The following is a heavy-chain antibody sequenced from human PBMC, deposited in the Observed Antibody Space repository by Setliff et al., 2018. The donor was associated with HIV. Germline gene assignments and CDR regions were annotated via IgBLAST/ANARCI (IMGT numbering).Heavy chain of an antibody. CDR2: IYSSGSP. Sequence: PSETLSLTCSVSGGSISSGSYSWSWIRQPPGKRLEWLGSIYSSGSPSYNPSLSSRLTISVDTSKNHVSLRLSSVTAADTGVYYCARHRDPPGTKWIYYYYYMDLWGEGTTVTVSS. J-gene: IGHJ6*03. D-gene: IGHD5-12*01. CDR3: ARHRDPPGTKWIYYYYYMDL. V-gene: IGHV4-39*01. CDR1: GGSISSGSYS.